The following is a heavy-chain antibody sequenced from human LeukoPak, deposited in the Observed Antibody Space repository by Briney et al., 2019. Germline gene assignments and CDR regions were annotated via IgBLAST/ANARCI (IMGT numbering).Heavy chain of an antibody. D-gene: IGHD1-26*01. CDR3: VHWLYSNWYFDI. J-gene: IGHJ2*01. V-gene: IGHV2-5*01. CDR2: TYWNDET. Sequence: SGPTLVNPTQTLTLTCNFSGFSLTTTGVAVGWIRQPPGKALDWLALTYWNDETRYSPSLKSRLSINKDTSKNQVVLTLTNMEPVDTATYFCVHWLYSNWYFDICGRGTLVTVSS. CDR1: GFSLTTTGVA.